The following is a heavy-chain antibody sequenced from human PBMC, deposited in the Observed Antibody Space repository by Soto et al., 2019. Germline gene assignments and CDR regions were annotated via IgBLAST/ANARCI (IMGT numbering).Heavy chain of an antibody. D-gene: IGHD2-2*01. CDR3: AKVPLYQPMTLNGAFDV. J-gene: IGHJ3*01. V-gene: IGHV3-30-3*01. Sequence: GGSLRLSCAASGFTFSSYAMHWVRQAPGKGLEWVAVISYDGSNKYYADSVKGRFTISRDNSRNTLYLQMNSLRAEDTAVYYCAKVPLYQPMTLNGAFDVWGQGTMVTVSS. CDR1: GFTFSSYA. CDR2: ISYDGSNK.